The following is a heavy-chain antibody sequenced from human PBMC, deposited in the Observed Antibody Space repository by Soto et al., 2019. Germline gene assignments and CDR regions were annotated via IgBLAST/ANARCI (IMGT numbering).Heavy chain of an antibody. CDR3: ARVRPSTVTREYFDY. D-gene: IGHD4-4*01. V-gene: IGHV3-48*01. CDR2: ISSSSSTI. Sequence: EVQLVESGGGLVQPGGSLRLSCAASGFTFSSYSMNWVRQAPGKGLEWVSYISSSSSTIYYADSVKGRFTISRDNAKNSLYLQMNSLRAEDTAVYYCARVRPSTVTREYFDYWGQGTLVTVSS. J-gene: IGHJ4*02. CDR1: GFTFSSYS.